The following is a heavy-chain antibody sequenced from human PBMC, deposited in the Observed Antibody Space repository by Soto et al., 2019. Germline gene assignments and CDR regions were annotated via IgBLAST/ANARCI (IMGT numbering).Heavy chain of an antibody. D-gene: IGHD3-10*01. V-gene: IGHV4-59*08. J-gene: IGHJ6*03. CDR1: GGSISSNY. CDR3: ARMTMVRGPRGHYYYYMDV. Sequence: SETLSLTCSVSGGSISSNYWSWIRRPPGKGLEWIGYIYYSGSTNYNPSLKSRVTISVDTSKNQFSLKLSTVTAADTAVYHCARMTMVRGPRGHYYYYMDVWGKGTTVTVSS. CDR2: IYYSGST.